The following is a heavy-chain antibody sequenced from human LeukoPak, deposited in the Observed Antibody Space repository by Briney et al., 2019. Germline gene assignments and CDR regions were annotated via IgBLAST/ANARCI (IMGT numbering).Heavy chain of an antibody. V-gene: IGHV1-69*06. CDR1: GGTFSSYA. CDR2: IIPIFGTA. D-gene: IGHD3-10*01. CDR3: ARDFYGSGSYHNANFDY. Sequence: SVKVSCKASGGTFSSYAISWVRQAPGQGLEWMGGIIPIFGTANYAQKFQGRVTITADKSTSTAYMELSSLRSEDTAVYYCARDFYGSGSYHNANFDYWGQGTLVTVSS. J-gene: IGHJ4*02.